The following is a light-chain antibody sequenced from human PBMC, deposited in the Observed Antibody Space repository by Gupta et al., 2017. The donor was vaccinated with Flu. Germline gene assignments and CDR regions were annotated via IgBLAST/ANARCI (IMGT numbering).Light chain of an antibody. J-gene: IGLJ2*01. V-gene: IGLV3-25*02. CDR2: NDS. CDR3: HSADSSGTYMI. CDR1: ALSTKY. Sequence: SSELTQPPSVSVSPGQTARITCSGDALSTKYGYWYQQRPGQAPVLLIYNDSERPSGIPERFSGSTSGTTVTLTISGVQAEDEADYHCHSADSSGTYMIFGGGTRLAVL.